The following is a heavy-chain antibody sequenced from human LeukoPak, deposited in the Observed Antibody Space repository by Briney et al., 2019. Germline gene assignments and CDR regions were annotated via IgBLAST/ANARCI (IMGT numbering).Heavy chain of an antibody. CDR2: VYYSGST. D-gene: IGHD2-15*01. CDR1: GGSVSGYY. V-gene: IGHV4-59*02. Sequence: SETLSLTCVVSGGSVSGYYWGWIRQPPGRGLEWIGYVYYSGSTNYNPSFKSRITISVDTSRNQFSLQLSSVTAADTAVYYCARIHRYCSGGACYVLDNWGQGTLVAVSS. J-gene: IGHJ4*02. CDR3: ARIHRYCSGGACYVLDN.